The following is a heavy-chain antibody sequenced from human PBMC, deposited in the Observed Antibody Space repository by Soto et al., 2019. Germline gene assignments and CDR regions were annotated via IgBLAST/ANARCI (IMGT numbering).Heavy chain of an antibody. D-gene: IGHD2-21*02. J-gene: IGHJ5*02. CDR3: AREGDWTVWWFDP. CDR2: ISAYNGNT. Sequence: SVNFSCKASGYTFTSYGISRVLQGPGQGLEWMGWISAYNGNTNYAQKLQGRVTMTTDTSTSTAYMELRSLRSDGTAVYYCAREGDWTVWWFDPWGQGTLVTVSS. CDR1: GYTFTSYG. V-gene: IGHV1-18*01.